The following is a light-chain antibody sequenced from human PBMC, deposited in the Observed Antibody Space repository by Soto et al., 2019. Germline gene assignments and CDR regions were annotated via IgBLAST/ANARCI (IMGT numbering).Light chain of an antibody. CDR3: QSYDSTNQV. J-gene: IGLJ3*02. Sequence: LTQPHSVSESPGKTVTISCTRSSGSIANNYVQWYQQRPGSAPTTVIYENNQRPSGVPDRFSGSIDSSSNSASLTISRLETEDAADYYCQSYDSTNQVFGGGTKLTVL. CDR2: ENN. V-gene: IGLV6-57*04. CDR1: SGSIANNY.